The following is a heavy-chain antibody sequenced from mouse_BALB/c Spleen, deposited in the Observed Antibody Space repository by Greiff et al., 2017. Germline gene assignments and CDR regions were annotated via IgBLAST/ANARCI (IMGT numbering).Heavy chain of an antibody. CDR2: INPSSGST. J-gene: IGHJ1*01. CDR1: GYTFTSYT. CDR3: ASPYGSYNFDV. V-gene: IGHV1-4*01. Sequence: VQLQQSGAELARPGASVKMSCKASGYTFTSYTMHWVKQRPGQGLEWIGYINPSSGSTNYNQKFKDKATLTADKSSSTAYMQLSSLTSEDSAVYYGASPYGSYNFDVWGAGTTVTVSS. D-gene: IGHD2-1*01.